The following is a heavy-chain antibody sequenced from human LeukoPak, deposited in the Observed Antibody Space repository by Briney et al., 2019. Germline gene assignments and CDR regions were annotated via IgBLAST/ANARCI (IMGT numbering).Heavy chain of an antibody. Sequence: GGSLRLSCAASEFTFSNYGMHWVRQAPGKGLEWVAFIRYDGSNKYYADSVKGRFTISRDNSKNTLYLQMNSLRAEDTAVYYCARDHDGSGYYYYYYYMDVWGKGTTVTISS. CDR1: EFTFSNYG. D-gene: IGHD3-10*01. J-gene: IGHJ6*03. V-gene: IGHV3-30*02. CDR3: ARDHDGSGYYYYYYYMDV. CDR2: IRYDGSNK.